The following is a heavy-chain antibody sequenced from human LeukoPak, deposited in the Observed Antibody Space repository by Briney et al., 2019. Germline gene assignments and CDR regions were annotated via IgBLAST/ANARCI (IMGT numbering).Heavy chain of an antibody. CDR1: SGSISGYY. CDR2: ISYSGST. J-gene: IGHJ2*01. D-gene: IGHD1-26*01. CDR3: ARQSGSYVRYFDL. V-gene: IGHV4-59*08. Sequence: KPSETLSLTCTVSSGSISGYYWSWIRQPPGKGLEWVGYISYSGSTNYNPSLKSRVTISVDTSKNQFSLKLSSVTAADTAVYYCARQSGSYVRYFDLWGRGTLVTVSS.